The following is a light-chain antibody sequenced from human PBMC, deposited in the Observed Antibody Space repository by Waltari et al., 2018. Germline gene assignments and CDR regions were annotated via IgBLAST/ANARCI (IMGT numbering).Light chain of an antibody. Sequence: QSALTQPASVSGSPGQSITISCTGTSSDIGSYNYVSWYQQHPGKAPKLIIFDVTNLLSVVSNRFSGSKSGNTASLISSGLQGEDEAEYYCSSYMDTTALELFGGGTSLTVL. CDR2: DVT. J-gene: IGLJ2*01. CDR3: SSYMDTTALEL. CDR1: SSDIGSYNY. V-gene: IGLV2-14*03.